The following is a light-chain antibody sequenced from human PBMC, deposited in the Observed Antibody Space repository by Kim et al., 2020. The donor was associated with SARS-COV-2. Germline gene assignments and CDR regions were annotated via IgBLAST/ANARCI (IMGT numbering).Light chain of an antibody. Sequence: SYELTQPPSVSVYPGQTASITCSGDKLGDKYACWYQQKPGQSPVLVIYQDTKRPSGIPARFSGSNSGNTATLTISGTQAMDEADYYCQAWDSSTSVFGTGTKVTVL. CDR1: KLGDKY. CDR3: QAWDSSTSV. CDR2: QDT. V-gene: IGLV3-1*01. J-gene: IGLJ1*01.